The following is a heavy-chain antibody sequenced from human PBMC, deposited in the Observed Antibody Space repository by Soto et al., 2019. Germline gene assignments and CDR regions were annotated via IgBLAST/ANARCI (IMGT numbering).Heavy chain of an antibody. D-gene: IGHD6-13*01. J-gene: IGHJ5*02. Sequence: ASVKVSCKASGGTFSSYAISWVRQAPGQGLEWTGGIIPIFGTANYAQKFQGRVTITADESTSTAYMELSSLRSEDTAVYYCARDCFEAAAVGNWFDPWGQGTLVTVSS. V-gene: IGHV1-69*13. CDR1: GGTFSSYA. CDR2: IIPIFGTA. CDR3: ARDCFEAAAVGNWFDP.